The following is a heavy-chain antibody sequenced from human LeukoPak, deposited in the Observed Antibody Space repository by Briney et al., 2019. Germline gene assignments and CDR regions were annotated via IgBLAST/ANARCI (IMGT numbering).Heavy chain of an antibody. CDR3: ARLNTAMANFDY. V-gene: IGHV1-69*05. CDR1: GGTFSSYA. CDR2: IIPIFGTA. Sequence: SVKVSCKASGGTFSSYAISWVRQAPGQGLEWMGRIIPIFGTANYAQKFQGRVTITTDESTSTAYMELSSLRSEDTAVYYCARLNTAMANFDYWGQGTLVTVSS. J-gene: IGHJ4*02. D-gene: IGHD5-18*01.